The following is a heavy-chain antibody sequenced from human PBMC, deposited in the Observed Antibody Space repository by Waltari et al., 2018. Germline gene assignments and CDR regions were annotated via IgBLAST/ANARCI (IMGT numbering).Heavy chain of an antibody. J-gene: IGHJ6*02. CDR1: GFTLRDWY. V-gene: IGHV3-11*01. CDR3: ARDFSHNGMDV. CDR2: MSNSGNRK. Sequence: QVQLVESGGGLVKPGGSLRLSCAASGFTLRDWYMTWIRQAPGKGLEYISYMSNSGNRKLYADSVRGRFTVSRDHASNSVYLQMDSLRSEDTAVYYCARDFSHNGMDVWGQGTTVIVSS.